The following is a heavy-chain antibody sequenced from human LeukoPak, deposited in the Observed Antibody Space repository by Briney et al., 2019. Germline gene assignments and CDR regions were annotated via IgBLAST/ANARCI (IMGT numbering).Heavy chain of an antibody. J-gene: IGHJ4*02. CDR3: AKDLYTAMVGY. D-gene: IGHD5-18*01. CDR2: INWNGGST. V-gene: IGHV3-20*04. Sequence: GGSLRLSCAAAGFTFDDYGMSWVCQPPGKGLEWVSGINWNGGSTGYADSVKGRFTISRDNAKNSLYLQMNSLRAEDTAFYYCAKDLYTAMVGYWGQGTLVTVSS. CDR1: GFTFDDYG.